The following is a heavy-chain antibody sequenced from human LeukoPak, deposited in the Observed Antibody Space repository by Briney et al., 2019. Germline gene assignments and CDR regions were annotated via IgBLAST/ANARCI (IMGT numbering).Heavy chain of an antibody. V-gene: IGHV3-30*04. CDR1: GFTFSSYA. Sequence: GGSLRLSCAASGFTFSSYAMHWLRQAPGKGLEWVAVISYDGSNKYYADSVKGRFTISRDNSKNTLYLQMNSLRAEDTAVYYCARDLVAINNYYYYYGMDVWGQGTTVTVSS. CDR2: ISYDGSNK. CDR3: ARDLVAINNYYYYYGMDV. J-gene: IGHJ6*02. D-gene: IGHD5-12*01.